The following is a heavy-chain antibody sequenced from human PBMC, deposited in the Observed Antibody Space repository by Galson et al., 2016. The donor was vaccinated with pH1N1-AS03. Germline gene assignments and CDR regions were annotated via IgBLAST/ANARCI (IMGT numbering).Heavy chain of an antibody. D-gene: IGHD6-13*01. CDR2: ISGNGVST. J-gene: IGHJ4*02. Sequence: SLRLSCAAAGFTFSSYAMYWVRQAPGKGLGYVSAISGNGVSTYYANSVKGRFNISRDNSKNTLYLQMGSLRAEDMAVYYCARGPVSYSNYWFPPPDYWGQGTLVTVSS. V-gene: IGHV3-64*01. CDR3: ARGPVSYSNYWFPPPDY. CDR1: GFTFSSYA.